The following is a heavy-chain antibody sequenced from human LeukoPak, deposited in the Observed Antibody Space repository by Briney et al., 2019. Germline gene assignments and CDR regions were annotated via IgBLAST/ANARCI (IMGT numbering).Heavy chain of an antibody. Sequence: ASVKVSCKASGYSFTSYGISWVRQAPGQGLECMGWISAYNGNTNYAQKLQVRVTMTTDTSTSTAYMELRSLRSDDTAVYYCARWLQSRYYFDYWGQGTLVTVSS. V-gene: IGHV1-18*01. CDR2: ISAYNGNT. CDR3: ARWLQSRYYFDY. J-gene: IGHJ4*02. D-gene: IGHD5-24*01. CDR1: GYSFTSYG.